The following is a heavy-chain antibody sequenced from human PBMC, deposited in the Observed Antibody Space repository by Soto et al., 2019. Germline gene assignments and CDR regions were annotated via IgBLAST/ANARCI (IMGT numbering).Heavy chain of an antibody. CDR3: MLGSGWKDFDY. V-gene: IGHV4-39*01. D-gene: IGHD3-22*01. CDR2: IYYSGST. Sequence: PSETLSLTSSVSGCPITISIYYWGWIRQPPGKGLEWIANIYYSGSTYYNPSLKSRVTISVDTSKNQFSLKLSSVTVADTAVYYCMLGSGWKDFDYWGQG. J-gene: IGHJ4*02. CDR1: GCPITISIYY.